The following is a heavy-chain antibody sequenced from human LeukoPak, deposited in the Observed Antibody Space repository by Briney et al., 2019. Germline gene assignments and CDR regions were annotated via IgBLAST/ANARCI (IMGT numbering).Heavy chain of an antibody. CDR3: AKGSLGSWYCFDY. Sequence: GGSLRLSCAASGFTFGSSAMSWVRQAPGKGPKWVSTFSRSGPDTYYADSVKGRFTIFRDNSKNTLYLQMNSLRAEDTAVYYCAKGSLGSWYCFDYWGQGTLVTVSS. V-gene: IGHV3-23*01. CDR2: FSRSGPDT. J-gene: IGHJ4*02. CDR1: GFTFGSSA. D-gene: IGHD6-13*01.